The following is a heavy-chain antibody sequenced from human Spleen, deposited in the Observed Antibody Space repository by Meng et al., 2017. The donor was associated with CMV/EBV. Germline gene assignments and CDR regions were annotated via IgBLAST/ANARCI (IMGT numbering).Heavy chain of an antibody. Sequence: SGFTSGDYYMTWIRQAPGKGLEWISYISTGGSTIQYADSVEGRFTISRDNAKNSLYLQMNSLRAEDTAVYYCARLRGYYDSSGFDYWGQGTLVTVSS. J-gene: IGHJ4*02. V-gene: IGHV3-11*01. CDR2: ISTGGSTI. CDR1: GFTSGDYY. D-gene: IGHD3-22*01. CDR3: ARLRGYYDSSGFDY.